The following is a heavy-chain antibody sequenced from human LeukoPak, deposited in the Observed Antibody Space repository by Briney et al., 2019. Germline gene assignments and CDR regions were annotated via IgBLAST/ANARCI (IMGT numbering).Heavy chain of an antibody. D-gene: IGHD1-20*01. V-gene: IGHV4-61*01. CDR2: IYYSGST. Sequence: SETLSLTCTVSGGSISSSSYYWSWIRQPPGKGLEWIGYIYYSGSTNYNPSLKSRVTISVDTSKNQFSLKLSSVTAADTAVYYCARVRYNWNPTGAFDIWGQGTMATVSS. CDR3: ARVRYNWNPTGAFDI. J-gene: IGHJ3*02. CDR1: GGSISSSSYY.